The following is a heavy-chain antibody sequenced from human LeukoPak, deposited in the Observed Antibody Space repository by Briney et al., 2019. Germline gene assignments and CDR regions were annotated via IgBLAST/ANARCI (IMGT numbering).Heavy chain of an antibody. CDR1: GFTFTTHW. J-gene: IGHJ6*02. CDR2: IKPDGSDT. D-gene: IGHD6-19*01. Sequence: PGGSLRLSCGASGFTFTTHWIHWVRQAPGKGLVWVSRIKPDGSDTNYADSVKGRFTISRDNAKNTVYLQMNSLRAEDTAVYYCAREGVAVAADSEYYYYYYGMDVWGQGTTVTVSS. V-gene: IGHV3-74*01. CDR3: AREGVAVAADSEYYYYYYGMDV.